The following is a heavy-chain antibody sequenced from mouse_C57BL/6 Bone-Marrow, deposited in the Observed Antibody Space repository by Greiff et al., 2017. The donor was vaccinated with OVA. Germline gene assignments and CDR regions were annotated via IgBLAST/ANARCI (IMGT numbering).Heavy chain of an antibody. CDR2: IRSKSNNYAT. Sequence: EVKLVESGGGLVQPKGSLKLSCAASGFSFNTYAMNWVRQAPGKGLEWVARIRSKSNNYATYYADSVKDRFTISSNDSVSMLYLQMDNLKTEDTAIYYCVSEDYGRSWGQGTLVTVSA. J-gene: IGHJ3*02. V-gene: IGHV10-1*01. D-gene: IGHD2-1*01. CDR3: VSEDYGRS. CDR1: GFSFNTYA.